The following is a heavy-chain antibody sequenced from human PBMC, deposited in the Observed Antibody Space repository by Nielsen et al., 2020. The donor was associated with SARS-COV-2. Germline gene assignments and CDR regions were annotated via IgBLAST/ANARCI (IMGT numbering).Heavy chain of an antibody. D-gene: IGHD5-12*01. CDR1: GGSVSSDSYY. J-gene: IGHJ4*02. Sequence: SETLSLTCTVSGGSVSSDSYYWSWIRQPPGKGLEWIGNIYYSGSTNYNPSHKSRVTISVDTSKNQFSLKLRSMTAADTAVYYCARGYSFEPDYWGQGTLVTVSS. CDR3: ARGYSFEPDY. CDR2: IYYSGST. V-gene: IGHV4-61*01.